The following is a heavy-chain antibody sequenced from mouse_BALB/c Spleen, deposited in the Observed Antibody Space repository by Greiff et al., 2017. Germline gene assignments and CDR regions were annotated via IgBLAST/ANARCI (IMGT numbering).Heavy chain of an antibody. J-gene: IGHJ3*01. CDR1: GFTFSSYG. CDR2: INSNGGST. D-gene: IGHD6-1*01. V-gene: IGHV5-6-3*01. Sequence: EVKLVESGGGLVQPGGSLKLSCAASGFTFSSYGMSWVRQTPDKRLELVATINSNGGSTYYPDSVKGRFTISRDNAKNTLYLQMSSLKSEDTAMFYCASPLGSFAYWGQGTLVTVSA. CDR3: ASPLGSFAY.